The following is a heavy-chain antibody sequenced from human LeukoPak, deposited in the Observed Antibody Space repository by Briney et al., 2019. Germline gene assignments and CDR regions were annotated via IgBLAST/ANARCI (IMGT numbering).Heavy chain of an antibody. CDR2: IRGDGTT. V-gene: IGHV3-53*01. J-gene: IGHJ4*02. Sequence: GGSLRLSCAASGFTVTNNYMTWVRQTPGRGLEWVSVIRGDGTTYYADSVRGRFTISRDDSTNTLFLEMNSVRAEDTAVYYCTTEFMGALNYWGQGTRVTVSS. CDR1: GFTVTNNY. D-gene: IGHD1-26*01. CDR3: TTEFMGALNY.